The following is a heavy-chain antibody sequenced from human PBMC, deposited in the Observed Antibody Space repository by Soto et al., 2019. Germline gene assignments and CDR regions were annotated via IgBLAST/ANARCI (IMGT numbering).Heavy chain of an antibody. CDR3: ARDVGVAGTGY. Sequence: GGSLRLSCAASGFTFSSYAMHWVRQAPGKGLEWVAVISYDGSNKYYADSVKGRFTISRDNAKNSLYLQMNSLRAEDTAVYCCARDVGVAGTGYWGQGTLVTVSS. CDR1: GFTFSSYA. V-gene: IGHV3-30-3*01. CDR2: ISYDGSNK. J-gene: IGHJ4*02. D-gene: IGHD6-19*01.